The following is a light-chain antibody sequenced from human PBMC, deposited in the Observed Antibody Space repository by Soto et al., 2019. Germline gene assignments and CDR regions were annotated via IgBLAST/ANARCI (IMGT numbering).Light chain of an antibody. CDR1: QSIGTW. J-gene: IGKJ5*01. V-gene: IGKV1-5*01. Sequence: IEMTQSPSTLSASVGDRVTITCRASQSIGTWLAWYQHRPGEAPSLLIYDASTLRSGVPSRFRGSGSGTEFTLTISSLKADDFATYYCQQSDTYPLTFGQGTRLEIK. CDR3: QQSDTYPLT. CDR2: DAS.